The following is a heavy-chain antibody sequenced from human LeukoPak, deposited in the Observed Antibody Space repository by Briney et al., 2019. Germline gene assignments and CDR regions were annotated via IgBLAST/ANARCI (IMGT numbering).Heavy chain of an antibody. CDR1: GGSISSGFYY. CDR2: IYTSGTT. D-gene: IGHD1-26*01. V-gene: IGHV4-61*02. J-gene: IGHJ3*02. CDR3: ARLYGSSTTSAFDI. Sequence: SETLSLTCTVSGGSISSGFYYWSWIRQPAGKGLEWIGRIYTSGTTNYNPSLKSRVTISVDTSKNQFSLKLSSVTAADTVVYYCARLYGSSTTSAFDIWGQGTMVTVSS.